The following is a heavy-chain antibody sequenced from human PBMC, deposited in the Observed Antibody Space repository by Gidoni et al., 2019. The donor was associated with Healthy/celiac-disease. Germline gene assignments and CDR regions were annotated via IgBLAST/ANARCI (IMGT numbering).Heavy chain of an antibody. CDR1: GGSISDYY. D-gene: IGHD3-10*01. CDR3: ARHLWFDY. V-gene: IGHV4-59*08. Sequence: QVQLQESGPGLVQPSETLSLTCTVSGGSISDYYWSWIRQPPGEGLEWIGYIYSSGSTKYNPSLKSRVTMSVDTSENQFSLKLSSVTAADTAIYYCARHLWFDYWGQGTLVTVSS. CDR2: IYSSGST. J-gene: IGHJ4*02.